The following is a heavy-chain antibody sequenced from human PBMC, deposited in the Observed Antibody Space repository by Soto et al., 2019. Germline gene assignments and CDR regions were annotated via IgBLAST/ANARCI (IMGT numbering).Heavy chain of an antibody. V-gene: IGHV1-8*01. CDR3: ARMATSGTLNWFDP. J-gene: IGHJ5*02. CDR2: MNPNSGNT. Sequence: ASVKVSCKASGYTFGNNDISWVRQATRQGLEWMGWMNPNSGNTGYAQKFQGRVSMTRNTSITTAYLELSSLRSDDTAIYYCARMATSGTLNWFDPWGQGTLVTVSS. CDR1: GYTFGNND.